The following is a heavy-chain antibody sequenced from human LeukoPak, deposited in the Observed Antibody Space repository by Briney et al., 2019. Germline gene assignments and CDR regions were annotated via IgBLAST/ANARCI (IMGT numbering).Heavy chain of an antibody. J-gene: IGHJ4*02. CDR1: GFSFSRFY. V-gene: IGHV3-11*01. CDR2: IPTSGISV. CDR3: TRAEGLGPGAHFDQ. Sequence: GGSLRLSCAASGFSFSRFYMSWVRQTPGKALEWISYIPTSGISVQYADSVRGRFTASRDDAMNSLHLQMASLRVEDTAVYYCTRAEGLGPGAHFDQWGQGALVIVSS.